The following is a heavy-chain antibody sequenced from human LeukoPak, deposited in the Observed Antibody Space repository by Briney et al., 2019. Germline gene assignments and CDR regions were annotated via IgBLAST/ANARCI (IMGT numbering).Heavy chain of an antibody. V-gene: IGHV3-23*01. CDR2: IIGSGGST. D-gene: IGHD4-11*01. CDR3: AKAGSSVTTNYYYYYMDV. J-gene: IGHJ6*03. Sequence: GGSLRLSCAASGFTFSSYAMSWVRQAPGKGLEWGSAIIGSGGSTYYADSLKGRFTISRDNPKTTLYLQMNSLRAEDTDVYYCAKAGSSVTTNYYYYYMDVWGKGTTVTVSS. CDR1: GFTFSSYA.